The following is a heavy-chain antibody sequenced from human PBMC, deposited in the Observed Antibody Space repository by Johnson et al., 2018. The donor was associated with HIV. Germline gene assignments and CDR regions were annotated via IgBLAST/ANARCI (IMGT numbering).Heavy chain of an antibody. D-gene: IGHD6-19*01. CDR1: GSTFRGSA. V-gene: IGHV3-30-3*01. CDR3: VGRGGQWLVQSAFDI. Sequence: QMLLVESGGGVVQPGDSLRLSCAEYGSTFRGSALHWVRQAPGKGLEWVALISYDGSNKYYADSVKGRFTISRDNSKNTLYLQMNSLRAEDKAVYDCVGRGGQWLVQSAFDIWGQGTTVTVSS. CDR2: ISYDGSNK. J-gene: IGHJ3*02.